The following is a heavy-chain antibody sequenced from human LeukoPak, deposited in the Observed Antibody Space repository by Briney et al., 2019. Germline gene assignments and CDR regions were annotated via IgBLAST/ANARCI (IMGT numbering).Heavy chain of an antibody. J-gene: IGHJ4*02. CDR2: IYPGDSDT. V-gene: IGHV5-51*01. Sequence: RGESLKISCKGSGYSFSNHWIGWVRQMPGKGLEWMGIIYPGDSDTRYSPSFQGQVTISADKSISAAYLQWSSLKASDTAMYYCARRPSGDSAFYFDYWGQGTLVTVSS. D-gene: IGHD2-21*02. CDR1: GYSFSNHW. CDR3: ARRPSGDSAFYFDY.